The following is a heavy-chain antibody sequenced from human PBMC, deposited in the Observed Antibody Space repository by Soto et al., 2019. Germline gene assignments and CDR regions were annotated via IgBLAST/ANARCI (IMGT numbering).Heavy chain of an antibody. D-gene: IGHD3-16*01. J-gene: IGHJ4*02. CDR1: GFTFRSFV. V-gene: IGHV3-30*03. CDR3: ARWGTTGGLDF. CDR2: TSYDGSNT. Sequence: QVQLVESGGGVVQPGTSLRLSCVGSGFTFRSFVIHWVRQAPGKGLEWVALTSYDGSNTYYGDSVKGRFTISRDNSKNTVDLQMDSLRAEDTALYYCARWGTTGGLDFWGQGTLVSVSS.